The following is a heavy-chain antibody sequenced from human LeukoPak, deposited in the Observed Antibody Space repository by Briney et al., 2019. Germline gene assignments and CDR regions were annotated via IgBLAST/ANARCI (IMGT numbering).Heavy chain of an antibody. Sequence: SETLSLTCTVSGGSISSSSYYWGWIRQPPGKGLEWIGSIYYSGSTYYNPSLKSRVTISVDTSKNQFSLKLSSVTAADTAVYYCARMTQWLPHFDYWGQGTLVTVSS. CDR1: GGSISSSSYY. J-gene: IGHJ4*02. D-gene: IGHD6-19*01. CDR2: IYYSGST. V-gene: IGHV4-39*01. CDR3: ARMTQWLPHFDY.